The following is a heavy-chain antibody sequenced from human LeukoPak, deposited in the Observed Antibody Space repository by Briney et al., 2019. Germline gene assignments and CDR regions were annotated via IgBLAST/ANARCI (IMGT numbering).Heavy chain of an antibody. V-gene: IGHV1-69*01. CDR2: IIPILGTT. CDR3: ASTRPYCTSTSCSPRYYYYMDV. Sequence: SVKVSCKASGGTFSSYAISWVRQAPGQGLEWMGGIIPILGTTNFAQKFQGRVTITADESTSTDYMELSSLRSDDTAVYYCASTRPYCTSTSCSPRYYYYMDVWGKGTTVTVSS. CDR1: GGTFSSYA. D-gene: IGHD2-2*01. J-gene: IGHJ6*03.